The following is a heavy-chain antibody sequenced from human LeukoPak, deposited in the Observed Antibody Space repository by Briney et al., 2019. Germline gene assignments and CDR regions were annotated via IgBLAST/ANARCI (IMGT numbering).Heavy chain of an antibody. Sequence: KTGGSLRLSCAASGFTFSDYYMSWIRQAPGKGLERVSYISSSGSTIYYADSVKGRFTISRDNAKNSLYLQMNSLRAEDTAVYYCARVIAAAGSHFDYWGQGTLVTVSS. V-gene: IGHV3-11*01. CDR1: GFTFSDYY. CDR3: ARVIAAAGSHFDY. J-gene: IGHJ4*02. D-gene: IGHD6-13*01. CDR2: ISSSGSTI.